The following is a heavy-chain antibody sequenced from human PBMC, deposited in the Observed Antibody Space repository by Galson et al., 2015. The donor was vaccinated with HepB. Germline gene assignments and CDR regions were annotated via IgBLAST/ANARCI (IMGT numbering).Heavy chain of an antibody. CDR3: ARDGPSYYNDTSGYYVGY. CDR1: GFTLNNYA. D-gene: IGHD3-22*01. Sequence: SLRLSCAASGFTLNNYALHWVRQAPGKGLEGVALISYDGRRKYYADSVKGSFTISRDNSKNTLYLQMNSLRSEDTAVFYCARDGPSYYNDTSGYYVGYWGQGTLVTVSS. V-gene: IGHV3-30*04. CDR2: ISYDGRRK. J-gene: IGHJ4*02.